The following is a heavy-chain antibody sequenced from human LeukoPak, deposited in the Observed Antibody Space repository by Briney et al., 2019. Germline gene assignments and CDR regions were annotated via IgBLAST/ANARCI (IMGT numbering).Heavy chain of an antibody. CDR3: ARDPLDLGSSWYTYYFDY. Sequence: PAASVKVSCKASGYTFTSYYMHWVRQAPGQGLEWMGIINPSGGSTSYAQKFQGRVTMTRDTSISTAYMELSRLRSDDTAVYYCARDPLDLGSSWYTYYFDYWGQGTLVTVSS. CDR1: GYTFTSYY. J-gene: IGHJ4*02. D-gene: IGHD6-13*01. V-gene: IGHV1-46*01. CDR2: INPSGGST.